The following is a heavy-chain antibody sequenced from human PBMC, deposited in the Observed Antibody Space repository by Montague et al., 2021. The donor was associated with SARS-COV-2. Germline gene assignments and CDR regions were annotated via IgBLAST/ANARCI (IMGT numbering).Heavy chain of an antibody. J-gene: IGHJ5*02. CDR3: VRQPGQWLPREWFWFDP. CDR2: IYYSGST. V-gene: IGHV4-39*01. Sequence: SETLSLTCTVSGGSISSTSYYWGWIRQPPGKGLEWIGSIYYSGSTYYNPSLKSRVTISVDTSKNQFSLKLSSVTAADTAVYYCVRQPGQWLPREWFWFDPWGQGTLV. D-gene: IGHD6-19*01. CDR1: GGSISSTSYY.